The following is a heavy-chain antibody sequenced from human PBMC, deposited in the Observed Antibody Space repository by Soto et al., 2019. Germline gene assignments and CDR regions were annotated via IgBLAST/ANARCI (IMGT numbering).Heavy chain of an antibody. Sequence: QTVSLTCAITGDSVSSNSAGCSWVRHSPSRGLEWLGRTYYRSKWYYEYAVSVRGRITINPDTSKNQYSLQLNSVTPEDTAVYFCARGEQYSGRIFDYWGQGTLVTVSS. J-gene: IGHJ4*01. CDR3: ARGEQYSGRIFDY. CDR1: GDSVSSNSAG. CDR2: TYYRSKWYY. V-gene: IGHV6-1*01. D-gene: IGHD1-26*01.